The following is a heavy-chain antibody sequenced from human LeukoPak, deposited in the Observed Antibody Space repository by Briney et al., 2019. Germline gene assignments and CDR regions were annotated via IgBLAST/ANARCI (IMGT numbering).Heavy chain of an antibody. Sequence: PSETLSLTCTVSGGSISSYYWSWIRQPAGKGLEWIGRIYTSGSTNYNPSLKSRVTMSVDTSKNQFSLKLSSVTAADTAVYYCARVYCSSTSCHLGDAFDIWGQGTMVTVSS. D-gene: IGHD2-2*01. J-gene: IGHJ3*02. V-gene: IGHV4-4*07. CDR2: IYTSGST. CDR1: GGSISSYY. CDR3: ARVYCSSTSCHLGDAFDI.